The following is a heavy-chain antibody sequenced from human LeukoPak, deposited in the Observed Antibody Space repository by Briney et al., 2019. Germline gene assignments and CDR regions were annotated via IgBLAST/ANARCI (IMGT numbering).Heavy chain of an antibody. D-gene: IGHD2-2*01. J-gene: IGHJ4*02. CDR1: GFTFSSYW. V-gene: IGHV3-7*01. Sequence: GGSLRLSCAAPGFTFSSYWMSWVRQAPGKGLEWVANIKQDGSEKYYVDSVKGRFTISRDNAKNSLYLQMNSLRAEDTAVYYCARMVQLLYYFDYWGQGTLVTVSS. CDR3: ARMVQLLYYFDY. CDR2: IKQDGSEK.